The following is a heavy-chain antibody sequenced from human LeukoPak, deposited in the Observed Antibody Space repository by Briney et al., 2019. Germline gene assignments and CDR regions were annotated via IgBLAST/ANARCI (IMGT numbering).Heavy chain of an antibody. CDR1: GFTFSSYG. V-gene: IGHV3-30*18. Sequence: PGRSLRLSCAASGFTFSSYGMHWVRQAPGRGLEWVAVISYDGSNKYYADSVKGRFTSSRDNSKNTLYLKMTSLRAEDTAVYYCAKEGYYYDSRGYNYYYGMDVWGQGTTVTVSS. D-gene: IGHD3-22*01. CDR3: AKEGYYYDSRGYNYYYGMDV. J-gene: IGHJ6*02. CDR2: ISYDGSNK.